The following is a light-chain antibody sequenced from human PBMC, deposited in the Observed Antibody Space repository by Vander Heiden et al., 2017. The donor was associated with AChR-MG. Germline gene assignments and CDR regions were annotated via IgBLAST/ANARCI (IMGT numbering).Light chain of an antibody. J-gene: IGLJ1*01. CDR3: QSQDNSLSGSTYV. CDR2: GNN. Sequence: SVLTQPPSVSGAPGQRVTISCPGGRSNIGAGYDVHWYQQLPGTAATLLIFGNNNRPSGVPDRFFGSKSGTSASLDITGLQAEDEADYYCQSQDNSLSGSTYVCGTGTRV. V-gene: IGLV1-40*01. CDR1: RSNIGAGYD.